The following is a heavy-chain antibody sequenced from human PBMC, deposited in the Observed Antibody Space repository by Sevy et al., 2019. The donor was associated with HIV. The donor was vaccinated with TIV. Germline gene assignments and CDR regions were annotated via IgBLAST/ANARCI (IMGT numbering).Heavy chain of an antibody. CDR1: GDSVSSTNAA. CDR2: TFYRSNWYN. D-gene: IGHD1-20*01. Sequence: QSQTLSLTCAISGDSVSSTNAAWNWIRQSPSRGLEWLGRTFYRSNWYNDYAVSMKARITINPDTSKNQLSLQLTSVTPEDTAVYYCARDGLTYGGMDVWGQGTTVTVSS. CDR3: ARDGLTYGGMDV. V-gene: IGHV6-1*01. J-gene: IGHJ6*02.